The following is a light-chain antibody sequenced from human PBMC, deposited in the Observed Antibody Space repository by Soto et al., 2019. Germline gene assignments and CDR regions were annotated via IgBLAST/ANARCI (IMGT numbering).Light chain of an antibody. CDR3: NSYGGSSNVL. CDR2: EVS. CDR1: SSAVGGYHF. V-gene: IGLV2-8*01. Sequence: QSALTQPPSASGSPGQSVTISCTGTSSAVGGYHFVSWYQQHPGKAPKILIYEVSQRASGVPDRFSGSKSGNTASLTVSGLQPDDEADYYCNSYGGSSNVLFGGGTQLTVL. J-gene: IGLJ2*01.